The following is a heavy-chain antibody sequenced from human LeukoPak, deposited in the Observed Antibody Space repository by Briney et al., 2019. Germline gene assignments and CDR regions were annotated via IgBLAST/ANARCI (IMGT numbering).Heavy chain of an antibody. CDR1: GFTFSSYA. V-gene: IGHV3-64*01. CDR2: ISSNGGST. CDR3: ARDYRYSGYDNYYYYYMDV. J-gene: IGHJ6*03. D-gene: IGHD5-12*01. Sequence: PGGSLRLSCAASGFTFSSYAMHWVRQAPGKGLEYVSTISSNGGSTYYANSVKGRFTISRDNSKNTLYLQMGSLRAEDMAVYYCARDYRYSGYDNYYYYYMDVWGKGTTVTVSS.